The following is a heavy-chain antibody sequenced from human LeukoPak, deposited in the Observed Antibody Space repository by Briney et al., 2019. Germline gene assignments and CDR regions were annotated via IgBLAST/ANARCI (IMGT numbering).Heavy chain of an antibody. CDR2: ISGSGSGGST. CDR3: AKVPSGRYCSGGSCYFDY. D-gene: IGHD2-15*01. Sequence: PGGSLRLSCAASGFTFSIYAMSWVRQAPGKGLEWVSVISGSGSGGSTYYADSVKGRFTISRDNSKNTLFLQMNSLRAEDTAVYYCAKVPSGRYCSGGSCYFDYWGQGTLVTVSS. V-gene: IGHV3-23*01. CDR1: GFTFSIYA. J-gene: IGHJ4*02.